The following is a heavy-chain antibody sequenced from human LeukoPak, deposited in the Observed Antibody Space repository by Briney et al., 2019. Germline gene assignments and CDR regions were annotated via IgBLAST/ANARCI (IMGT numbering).Heavy chain of an antibody. CDR1: GITLSNYG. D-gene: IGHD3-22*01. CDR3: ARRGVVIRVILVGFHKEAYYFDS. CDR2: ISGSGGRT. Sequence: GGSLRLSCAVSGITLSNYGMSWVRQAPGKGLEWVAGISGSGGRTTYADSVKGRITISRDNPKNTLYLQMSSLRVEDTAVYFCARRGVVIRVILVGFHKEAYYFDSWGQGALVTVSS. J-gene: IGHJ4*02. V-gene: IGHV3-23*01.